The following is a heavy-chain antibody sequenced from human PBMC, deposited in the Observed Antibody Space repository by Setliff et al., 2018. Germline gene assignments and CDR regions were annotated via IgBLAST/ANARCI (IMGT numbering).Heavy chain of an antibody. CDR2: INPSSGVT. CDR1: GYTFTINN. CDR3: AREEGPTTDPRKNFDS. D-gene: IGHD1-1*01. J-gene: IGHJ5*01. V-gene: IGHV1-46*01. Sequence: ASVKVSCKASGYTFTINNLHWVRQAPGQGLEWMGVINPSSGVTIYAQRIQGRVTMARDTSTSTVYMELSSLTSEDTAVYYCAREEGPTTDPRKNFDSWGQGAPVTGLL.